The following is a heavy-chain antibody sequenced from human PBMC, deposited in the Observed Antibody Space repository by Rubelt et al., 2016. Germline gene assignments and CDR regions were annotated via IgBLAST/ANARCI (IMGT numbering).Heavy chain of an antibody. CDR3: ARGPGIAVAGRVEGADFDY. D-gene: IGHD6-19*01. J-gene: IGHJ4*02. CDR2: IGTAGDT. CDR1: GFTFSSYD. V-gene: IGHV3-13*01. Sequence: GGGLVQPGGSLRLSCAASGFTFSSYDMHWVRQATGKGLEWVSAIGTAGDTYYPGSVKGRFTISRENAKNSLYLQMNSLRAGDTAVYYCARGPGIAVAGRVEGADFDYWGQGTLDTVSS.